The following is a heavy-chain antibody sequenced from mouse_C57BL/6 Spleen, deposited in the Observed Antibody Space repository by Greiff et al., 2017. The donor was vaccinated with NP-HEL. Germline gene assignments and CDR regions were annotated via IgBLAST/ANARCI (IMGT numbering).Heavy chain of an antibody. V-gene: IGHV5-4*01. CDR2: ISDGGSYT. CDR1: GFTFSSYA. J-gene: IGHJ4*01. CDR3: ARDGTRAMDY. D-gene: IGHD4-1*01. Sequence: EVKLMESGGGLVKPGGSLKLSCAASGFTFSSYAMSWVRQTPEKRLEWVATISDGGSYTYYPDNVKGRFTISRDNAKNNLYLQMSHLKSEDTAMYYCARDGTRAMDYWGQGTSVTVSS.